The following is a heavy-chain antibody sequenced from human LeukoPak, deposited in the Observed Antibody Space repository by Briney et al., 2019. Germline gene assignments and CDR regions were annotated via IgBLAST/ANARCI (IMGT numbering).Heavy chain of an antibody. CDR2: ITSSSSYI. CDR3: ARDSGSYDDAFDI. V-gene: IGHV3-21*01. D-gene: IGHD1-26*01. J-gene: IGHJ3*02. CDR1: GFTFSSYS. Sequence: PGGSLRLSCAASGFTFSSYSMNWVRQAPGKGLECVSSITSSSSYIYYADSVKGRFTISRDNAKNSLYLQMNSLRAEDTAVYYCARDSGSYDDAFDIWGQGTMATVSS.